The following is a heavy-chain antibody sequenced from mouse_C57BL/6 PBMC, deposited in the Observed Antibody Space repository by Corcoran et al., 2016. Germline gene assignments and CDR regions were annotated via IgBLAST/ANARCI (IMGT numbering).Heavy chain of an antibody. J-gene: IGHJ3*01. Sequence: QVQLQQPGAELVKPGASVKLSCKASGYTFTSYWMHWVKQRPGQGLEWIGMIHPNSGSTNYNEKFKSKATLTVDKSSSTAYMQLSSLTSEDSAVYYCARSGGNSLSWFAYWGQGTLVTVSA. CDR2: IHPNSGST. D-gene: IGHD2-1*01. V-gene: IGHV1-64*01. CDR1: GYTFTSYW. CDR3: ARSGGNSLSWFAY.